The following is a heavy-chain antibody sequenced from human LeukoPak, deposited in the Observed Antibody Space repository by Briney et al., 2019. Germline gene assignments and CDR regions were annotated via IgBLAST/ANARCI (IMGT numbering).Heavy chain of an antibody. CDR3: TRDRGWQQFDY. CDR1: GFTFSSYS. J-gene: IGHJ4*02. D-gene: IGHD5-24*01. V-gene: IGHV3-21*01. Sequence: GGSLRLSCAASGFTFSSYSMNWVRQAPGKGLEWVSSISSSSSYIYYADSVKGRFTISRDNAKNSLYLQMSSLRDDDTAVYYCTRDRGWQQFDYWGQGTLVTVSS. CDR2: ISSSSSYI.